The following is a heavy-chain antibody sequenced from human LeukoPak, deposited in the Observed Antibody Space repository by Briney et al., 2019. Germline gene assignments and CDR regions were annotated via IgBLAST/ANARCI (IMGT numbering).Heavy chain of an antibody. V-gene: IGHV3-33*01. Sequence: PGGSLRLSCAASGFTFSSYGMHWVRQAPGKGPEWVAVIWYDGSNKYYADSVKGRFTISRDNSKNTLYLQMYGLRAEDTAVYYCARVLFGLLEDYWGQGTLVTVSS. D-gene: IGHD1-1*01. CDR3: ARVLFGLLEDY. CDR1: GFTFSSYG. J-gene: IGHJ4*02. CDR2: IWYDGSNK.